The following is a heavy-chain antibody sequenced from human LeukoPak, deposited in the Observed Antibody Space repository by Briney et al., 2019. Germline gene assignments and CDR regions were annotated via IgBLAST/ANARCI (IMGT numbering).Heavy chain of an antibody. J-gene: IGHJ6*02. Sequence: GGSLRLSCAASGFTFSYAWMSWVRQAPGKGLEWVGRIKSKTDGGTTDYAAPVKGRFTISRDNSKNTLYLQMNSLRAEDTAVYYCAKDTGWELPESDYYYYYGMDVWGQGTTVTVSS. CDR2: IKSKTDGGTT. CDR3: AKDTGWELPESDYYYYYGMDV. V-gene: IGHV3-15*01. CDR1: GFTFSYAW. D-gene: IGHD1-26*01.